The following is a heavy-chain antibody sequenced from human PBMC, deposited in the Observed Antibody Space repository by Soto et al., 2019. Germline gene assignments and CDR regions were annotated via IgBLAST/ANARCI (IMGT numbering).Heavy chain of an antibody. CDR3: AHAAMVTTLDY. CDR2: IYWDDDK. Sequence: QITLKESGPTLVKPTQTLTLTCTFSGFSLSTSGVGVGWIRQPPGKALEWLALIYWDDDKRYSPSLKSRLTLTTDTSKNQEVLTLTNMDPVDTPTYYCAHAAMVTTLDYGGQGTLVTVSS. V-gene: IGHV2-5*02. D-gene: IGHD5-18*01. J-gene: IGHJ4*02. CDR1: GFSLSTSGVG.